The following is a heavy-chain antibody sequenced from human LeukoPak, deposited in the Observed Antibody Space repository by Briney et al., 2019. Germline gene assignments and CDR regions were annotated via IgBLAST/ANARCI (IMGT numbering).Heavy chain of an antibody. CDR3: ARDRGQLWHHPFDY. Sequence: SETLSLTCTVSGGSISSGSYYWCWLRHPPGKGLEWIGKINHSGSTNYNPSLKRRVTISVDTSKNQLSLKLSSVTAADTAVYDCARDRGQLWHHPFDYWGQGTLVTVSS. CDR2: INHSGST. CDR1: GGSISSGSYY. V-gene: IGHV4-39*07. D-gene: IGHD5-18*01. J-gene: IGHJ4*02.